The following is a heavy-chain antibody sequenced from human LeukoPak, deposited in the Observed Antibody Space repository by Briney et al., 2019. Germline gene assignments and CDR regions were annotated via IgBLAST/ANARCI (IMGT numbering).Heavy chain of an antibody. CDR2: TRNKANSYTT. CDR3: ARELNYDILTGYYYYYYYMDV. CDR1: GFTFSDHY. V-gene: IGHV3-72*01. Sequence: GGSLRLSCAASGFTFSDHYMDWVRQAPGKGLEWVGRTRNKANSYTTEYAASVKGRFTISRDDSKNSLYLQMNSLKTEDTAVYYCARELNYDILTGYYYYYYYMDVWGKGTTVTVSS. J-gene: IGHJ6*03. D-gene: IGHD3-9*01.